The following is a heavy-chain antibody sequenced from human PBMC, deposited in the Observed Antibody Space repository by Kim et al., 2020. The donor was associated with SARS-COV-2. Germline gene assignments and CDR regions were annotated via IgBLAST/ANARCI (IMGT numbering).Heavy chain of an antibody. D-gene: IGHD6-19*01. Sequence: GGSLRLSCAASGFTFSSYGMHWVRQAPGKGLEWVAVISYDGSNKYYADSVKGRFTISRDNSKNTLYLQMNSLRAEDTAVYYCAKGLHSSGWNFDYWGQGNLVTVSS. V-gene: IGHV3-30*18. CDR2: ISYDGSNK. CDR1: GFTFSSYG. J-gene: IGHJ4*02. CDR3: AKGLHSSGWNFDY.